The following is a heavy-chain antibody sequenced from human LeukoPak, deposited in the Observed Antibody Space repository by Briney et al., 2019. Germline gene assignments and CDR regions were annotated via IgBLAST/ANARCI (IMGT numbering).Heavy chain of an antibody. J-gene: IGHJ4*02. D-gene: IGHD3-10*01. V-gene: IGHV3-30*09. CDR1: GYTFSSYA. CDR3: ARFPIRGSSSDY. Sequence: GGSLRLSCAASGYTFSSYAMHWVRQAPGKGLEWVAVISYDGSNKYYADSVKGRFAISRDNSKNTLYLQMSSLRAEDTAVYYCARFPIRGSSSDYWGQGTLVTVSS. CDR2: ISYDGSNK.